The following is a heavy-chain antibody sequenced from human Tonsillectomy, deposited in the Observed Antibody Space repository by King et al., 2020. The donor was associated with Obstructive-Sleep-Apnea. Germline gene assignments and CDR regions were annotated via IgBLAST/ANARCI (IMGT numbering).Heavy chain of an antibody. CDR2: IIPILDIP. D-gene: IGHD2-2*01. CDR3: ARVGLIITSCPHKYYYASDV. V-gene: IGHV1-69*09. J-gene: IGHJ6*02. CDR1: GGTFSNYA. Sequence: VQLVESGAEVKKPGSAVKVSCKASGGTFSNYAISWVRQAPGQGLEWMGGIIPILDIPNYAQKFQGRVTITADMSTSTAYMELSSLRSEDTAIYYCARVGLIITSCPHKYYYASDVWGQGTTVTVSS.